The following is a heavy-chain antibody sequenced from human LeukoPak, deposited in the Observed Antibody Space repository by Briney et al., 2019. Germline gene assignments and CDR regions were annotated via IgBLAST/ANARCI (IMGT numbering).Heavy chain of an antibody. CDR2: MDPSGSQK. CDR1: DFTVSSNY. J-gene: IGHJ4*02. V-gene: IGHV3-7*01. Sequence: GGSLRLSCAASDFTVSSNYMAWVRQAPGKGLEWVANMDPSGSQKRYVDSVKGRFTISKDNPGTSLYLEMYSLRAEDTAIYYCAIWTSGNYWGQGTLVTVSS. CDR3: AIWTSGNY. D-gene: IGHD1-1*01.